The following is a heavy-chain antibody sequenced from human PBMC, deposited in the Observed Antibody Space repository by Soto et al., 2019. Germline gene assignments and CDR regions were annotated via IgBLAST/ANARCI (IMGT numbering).Heavy chain of an antibody. CDR2: IWYDGSNK. D-gene: IGHD4-17*01. V-gene: IGHV3-33*01. Sequence: GGSLRLSCAASGFTFSSYGMHWVRQAPGKGLEWVAVIWYDGSNKYYADSVKGRFTISRDNSKNTLYLQMNSLRAEDTAVYYCARGIYGDYRHYGMDVWGQGTTVNVSS. J-gene: IGHJ6*02. CDR1: GFTFSSYG. CDR3: ARGIYGDYRHYGMDV.